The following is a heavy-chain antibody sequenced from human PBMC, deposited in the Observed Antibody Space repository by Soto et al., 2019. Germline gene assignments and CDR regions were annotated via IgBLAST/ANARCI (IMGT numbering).Heavy chain of an antibody. Sequence: QVQLVESGGGVVQPGRSLRLSCAASGFTFSSYGMHWVRQAPGKGLEWVAVIWYDGSNKYYADSVKGRFTISRDNSKNPLYLQMNSLRAEAPAVYYCARFQLYCSGGSCYSYYYYGMDVWGQGTTVTVSS. J-gene: IGHJ6*02. D-gene: IGHD2-15*01. CDR1: GFTFSSYG. CDR3: ARFQLYCSGGSCYSYYYYGMDV. CDR2: IWYDGSNK. V-gene: IGHV3-33*01.